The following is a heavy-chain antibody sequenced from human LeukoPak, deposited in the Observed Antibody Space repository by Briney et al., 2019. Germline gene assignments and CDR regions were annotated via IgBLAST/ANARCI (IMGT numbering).Heavy chain of an antibody. D-gene: IGHD3/OR15-3a*01. CDR2: ISSINSGE. Sequence: PGGSLRLSCAASGFTFSSYSMNWVRQAPGKGLEWISYISSINSGEYYADSVKGRFSISRDNAKNSLSLQMSSLRVEDTAVYYCVKDWTYSFEDWGQGTLVTVSS. CDR3: VKDWTYSFED. CDR1: GFTFSSYS. J-gene: IGHJ4*02. V-gene: IGHV3-48*01.